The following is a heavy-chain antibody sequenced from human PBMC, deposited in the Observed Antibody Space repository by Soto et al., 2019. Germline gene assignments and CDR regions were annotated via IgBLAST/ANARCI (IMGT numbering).Heavy chain of an antibody. CDR2: TYSRSKWYY. CDR3: VAGNYYMDV. J-gene: IGHJ6*03. D-gene: IGHD6-13*01. CDR1: XDSVSSNSGS. Sequence: PSQALSXTCXISXDSVSSNSGSWNWIRQSPSIGLEWLGRTYSRSKWYYNYAVSLKSRITINPDTSMNQFSLQLNSVTPEDTAVYYCVAGNYYMDVWGKATTVSVSS. V-gene: IGHV6-1*01.